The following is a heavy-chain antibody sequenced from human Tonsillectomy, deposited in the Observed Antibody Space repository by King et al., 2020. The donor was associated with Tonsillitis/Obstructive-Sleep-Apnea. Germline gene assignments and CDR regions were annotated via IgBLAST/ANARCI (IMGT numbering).Heavy chain of an antibody. CDR3: ARGGSGRFIAARQWYFDL. CDR1: GFTFSSFA. Sequence: VQLVESGGGVVQPGRSLRLSCAASGFTFSSFAIHWVRQAPGKGLEWVAVISYDGSNKYYADSVKGRFTISRDNSKNTLYLQMNSLRAEDTDVYYCARGGSGRFIAARQWYFDLWGRGTLVTVSS. V-gene: IGHV3-30*04. D-gene: IGHD6-6*01. CDR2: ISYDGSNK. J-gene: IGHJ2*01.